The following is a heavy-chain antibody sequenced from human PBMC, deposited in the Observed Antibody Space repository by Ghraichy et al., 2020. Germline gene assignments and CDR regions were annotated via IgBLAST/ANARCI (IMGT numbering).Heavy chain of an antibody. CDR2: TRQDGSES. D-gene: IGHD3-22*01. CDR3: ARGDYYDSSGHYIEAFDI. J-gene: IGHJ3*02. V-gene: IGHV3-7*01. Sequence: GESLNISCAASGFSFSRYWMSWVRQAPGKGLEWVANTRQDGSESYYVDSVKGRFTISRDNAKNSLYLQMNRLRAEDTAVYYCARGDYYDSSGHYIEAFDIWGQKTMVTVSS. CDR1: GFSFSRYW.